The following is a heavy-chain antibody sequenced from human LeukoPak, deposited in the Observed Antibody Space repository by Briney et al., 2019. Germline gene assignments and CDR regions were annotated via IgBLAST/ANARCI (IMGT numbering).Heavy chain of an antibody. CDR3: ARARRGYSYGYYFDY. V-gene: IGHV4-34*01. CDR2: INHSGST. J-gene: IGHJ4*02. D-gene: IGHD5-18*01. Sequence: PSETLSLTCTVSGGSISSYYWSWIRQPPGKGLEWIGEINHSGSTNYNPSLKSRVTISVDTSKNQFSLKLSSVTAADTAVYYCARARRGYSYGYYFDYWGQGTLVTVSS. CDR1: GGSISSYY.